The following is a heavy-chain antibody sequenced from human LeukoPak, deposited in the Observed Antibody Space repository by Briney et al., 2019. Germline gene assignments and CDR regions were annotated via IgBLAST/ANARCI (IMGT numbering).Heavy chain of an antibody. CDR1: GGSISSYY. CDR3: ARGVSTTVTTKFDP. D-gene: IGHD4-17*01. CDR2: IYYSGST. Sequence: SETLSLTCTVSGGSISSYYWRWIRQPPGKGLEWIGYIYYSGSTNYNPSLKSRVTISVDTSKNQFSLKLSSVTAADTAVHYCARGVSTTVTTKFDPWGQGTLVTVSS. V-gene: IGHV4-59*01. J-gene: IGHJ5*02.